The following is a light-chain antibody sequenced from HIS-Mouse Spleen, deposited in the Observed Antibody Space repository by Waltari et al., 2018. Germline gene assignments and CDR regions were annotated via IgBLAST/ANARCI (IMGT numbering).Light chain of an antibody. CDR1: SSHIGAGYD. V-gene: IGLV1-40*01. J-gene: IGLJ2*01. CDR2: VNS. CDR3: QSYDSSLSGSV. Sequence: QSVLTQPPSVSGAPGQRVTISCTGSSSHIGAGYDVHWYQQLPGTAPKLLIHVNSSRPSGVPDRCAGSKSGTSASLAITGLQAEDEADYYGQSYDSSLSGSVFGGGTKLTIL.